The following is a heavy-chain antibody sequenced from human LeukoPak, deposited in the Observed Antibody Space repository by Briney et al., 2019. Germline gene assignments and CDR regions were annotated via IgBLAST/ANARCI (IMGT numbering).Heavy chain of an antibody. CDR3: AREGGFYNNHGSYYYYYSMDV. CDR1: GGSLIRNY. Sequence: SESLSLTPAVYGGSLIRNYWGSVRQPPGKGVEWIAEINHSGRTKYTPSLKSRVTISADTSNHQCSLKLNSVTAADTAVYYCAREGGFYNNHGSYYYYYSMDVWGTGTTVTVSS. J-gene: IGHJ6*03. CDR2: INHSGRT. D-gene: IGHD4-11*01. V-gene: IGHV4-34*01.